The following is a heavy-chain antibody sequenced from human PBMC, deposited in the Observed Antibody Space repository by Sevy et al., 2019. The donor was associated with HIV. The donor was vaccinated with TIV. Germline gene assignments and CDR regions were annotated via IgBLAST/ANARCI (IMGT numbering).Heavy chain of an antibody. V-gene: IGHV3-11*06. CDR3: ARGGRTAVFDY. CDR1: GFTFSDYY. D-gene: IGHD6-19*01. Sequence: GGSLRLSCAASGFTFSDYYMSWIRQAPGKGLEWVSYISSSSSYTNYADSVKGRFTISRDNAKNSLYLQMNSLRAEDTAVYYCARGGRTAVFDYWGQGTLVTVSS. J-gene: IGHJ4*02. CDR2: ISSSSSYT.